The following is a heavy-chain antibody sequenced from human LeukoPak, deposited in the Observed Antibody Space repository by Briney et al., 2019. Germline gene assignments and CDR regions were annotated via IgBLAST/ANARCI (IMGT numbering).Heavy chain of an antibody. V-gene: IGHV3-7*01. CDR3: ARIAFTILYYMDV. CDR2: IKQDGSEK. J-gene: IGHJ6*03. D-gene: IGHD3-10*01. Sequence: PGGSLRLSCAASGFTFSSYWMSWVRQAPGKGLEWVANIKQDGSEKYYVDSVKGRFTISRDNAKNSLYLQMNSLRAEDTAVYYCARIAFTILYYMDVWGKGTTVTISS. CDR1: GFTFSSYW.